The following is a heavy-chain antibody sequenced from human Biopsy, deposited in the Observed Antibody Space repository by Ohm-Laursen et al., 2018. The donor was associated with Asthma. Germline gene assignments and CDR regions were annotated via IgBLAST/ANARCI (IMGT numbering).Heavy chain of an antibody. CDR3: ARAVDYSHYYGIDV. CDR1: GYTFNSAG. CDR2: ISVYNDNT. Sequence: ASVKVSCKTSGYTFNSAGITWVRQAPGQGLEWMGWISVYNDNTKVAQKLQDRVTMITDTSTSTAYMELRSLRSDDTAVYCCARAVDYSHYYGIDVWGQGTTVTVS. J-gene: IGHJ6*02. V-gene: IGHV1-18*01. D-gene: IGHD3-10*01.